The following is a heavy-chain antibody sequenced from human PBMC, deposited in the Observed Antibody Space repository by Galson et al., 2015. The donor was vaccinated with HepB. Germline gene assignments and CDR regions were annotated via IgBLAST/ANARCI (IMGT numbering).Heavy chain of an antibody. V-gene: IGHV3-23*01. D-gene: IGHD2-15*01. CDR3: AKGGYCSGGSCYPETEIVDY. J-gene: IGHJ4*02. CDR1: GFTFSSYA. CDR2: ISGSGGST. Sequence: SLRLSCAASGFTFSSYAMSWVRQAPGKGLEWVSAISGSGGSTYYADSVKGRFTISRDNSKNTLYLQMNSLRAEDTAVYYCAKGGYCSGGSCYPETEIVDYWGQGTLVTVSS.